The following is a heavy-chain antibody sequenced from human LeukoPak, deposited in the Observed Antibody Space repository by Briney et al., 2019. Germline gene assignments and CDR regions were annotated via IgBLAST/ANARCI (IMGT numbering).Heavy chain of an antibody. CDR3: ARARRWNAAVEGWWFDP. D-gene: IGHD1-1*01. Sequence: SETLSLTCTVSGGSISNYYWSWIRQSPVKGLEWIGFIYYSGRTNYNPSLKSRVTISVDTSKNQFSLKLSSVTAADTAVYYCARARRWNAAVEGWWFDPWGQGTLVTVSS. V-gene: IGHV4-59*01. CDR2: IYYSGRT. J-gene: IGHJ5*02. CDR1: GGSISNYY.